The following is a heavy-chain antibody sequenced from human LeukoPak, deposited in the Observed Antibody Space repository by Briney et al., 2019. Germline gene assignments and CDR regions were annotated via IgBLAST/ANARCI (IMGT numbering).Heavy chain of an antibody. J-gene: IGHJ4*02. Sequence: GSLRLSCAASGFTFSSYEMNWVRQAPGKGLEWVSTISGGGAYTYYADSVKGRFTISRDNSKNTLYLQMNSLRAEDTAVYYCAKDRDSYGYYPYYFDYWGQGTLVTVSS. CDR1: GFTFSSYE. D-gene: IGHD3-22*01. CDR3: AKDRDSYGYYPYYFDY. V-gene: IGHV3-23*01. CDR2: ISGGGAYT.